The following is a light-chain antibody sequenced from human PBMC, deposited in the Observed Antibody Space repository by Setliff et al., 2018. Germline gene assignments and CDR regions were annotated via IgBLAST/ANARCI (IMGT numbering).Light chain of an antibody. CDR3: AVWDDNLNGPV. J-gene: IGLJ2*01. CDR1: SSNIGSNT. Sequence: QSVLTQPPSASGTPGQRVTISCSGSSSNIGSNTVNWYQQFPGTAPKLLIYTNNQRHSGVPDRFSGSKSGTSASLAISGLQSGDEADYYCAVWDDNLNGPVFGGGTQLTVL. CDR2: TNN. V-gene: IGLV1-44*01.